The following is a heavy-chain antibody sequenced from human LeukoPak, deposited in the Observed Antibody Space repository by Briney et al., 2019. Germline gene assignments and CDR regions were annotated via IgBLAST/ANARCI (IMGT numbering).Heavy chain of an antibody. Sequence: GSLRLXXAASGFTFSSYWMSWVRQAPGKGLEWVANIKQDGSEKYYVDSVKGRFTISRDDSKNTLYLQMNSLRAEDTAVYYCARGVDYYDSSGTIDYWGQGTLVTVSS. J-gene: IGHJ4*02. CDR2: IKQDGSEK. D-gene: IGHD3-22*01. V-gene: IGHV3-7*01. CDR3: ARGVDYYDSSGTIDY. CDR1: GFTFSSYW.